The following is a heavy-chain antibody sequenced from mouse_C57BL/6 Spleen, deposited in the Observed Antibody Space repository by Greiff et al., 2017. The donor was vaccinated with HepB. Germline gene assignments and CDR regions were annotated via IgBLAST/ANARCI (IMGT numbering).Heavy chain of an antibody. V-gene: IGHV10-3*01. Sequence: GGGLVQTKGSLKLSCAASGFTFNTYAMHWVRQAPGKGLEWVARIRSNSSNYATYYADAVKDRFTISRDDSQSMLYRQMNNLKTEDTAMYYCVRDGSNHYFDYWGQCTTLTVSS. CDR3: VRDGSNHYFDY. CDR2: IRSNSSNYAT. CDR1: GFTFNTYA. J-gene: IGHJ2*01.